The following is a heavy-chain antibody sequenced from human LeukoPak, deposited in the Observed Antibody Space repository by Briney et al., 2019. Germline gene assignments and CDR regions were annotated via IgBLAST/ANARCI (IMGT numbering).Heavy chain of an antibody. Sequence: GGSLRLSCVASGWTFDRYARHWVRQAPGKGLEWVGVISYGGSNKYYADSVKGRFTISRDNSKNTPYLQMNSLRADDTAVYYCAIDGWERNGGYYGMDVWGQGTTVTVSS. J-gene: IGHJ6*02. CDR1: GWTFDRYA. V-gene: IGHV3-30*04. CDR2: ISYGGSNK. CDR3: AIDGWERNGGYYGMDV. D-gene: IGHD1-26*01.